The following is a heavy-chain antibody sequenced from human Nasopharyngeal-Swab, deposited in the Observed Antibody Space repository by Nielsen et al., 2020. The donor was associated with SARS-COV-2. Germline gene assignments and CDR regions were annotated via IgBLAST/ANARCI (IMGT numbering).Heavy chain of an antibody. CDR3: AKAQGAITYWYFDL. Sequence: GESLKISCAASGFIFSNYAMSWVRQAPGKGLEWVSVISGSGGSTKYADSVKGRFTISRDNSKNTLYLQMNSLRAEDTAVYYCAKAQGAITYWYFDLWGRGTLVTVSS. CDR2: ISGSGGST. V-gene: IGHV3-23*01. D-gene: IGHD1-26*01. J-gene: IGHJ2*01. CDR1: GFIFSNYA.